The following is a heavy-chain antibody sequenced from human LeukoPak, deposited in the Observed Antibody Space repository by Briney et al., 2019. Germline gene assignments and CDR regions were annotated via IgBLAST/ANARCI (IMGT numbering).Heavy chain of an antibody. Sequence: SETLSLTCTVSGGSISSGDYYWSWIRQPPGKGLEWIGYIYYSGSTYYNPSLKSRVTISVDTSKNQFSLKLSSVTAADTAVYYCARDRLATTSTPYFDYWGQGTLVTVSS. CDR2: IYYSGST. D-gene: IGHD1-1*01. CDR3: ARDRLATTSTPYFDY. CDR1: GGSISSGDYY. J-gene: IGHJ4*02. V-gene: IGHV4-30-4*01.